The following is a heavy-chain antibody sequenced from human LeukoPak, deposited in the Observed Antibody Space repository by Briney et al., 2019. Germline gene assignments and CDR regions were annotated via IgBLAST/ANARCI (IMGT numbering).Heavy chain of an antibody. J-gene: IGHJ2*01. Sequence: SETLSLTCAVYGGSFSGYYWSWIRQPPGKGLEWLGYIFSSGNTIYNPSLESRVTISVDTSKNQFSLKLSSITAADAAVYYCARGLHLLYWYFDLWGRGTLVTVSS. D-gene: IGHD1-26*01. CDR3: ARGLHLLYWYFDL. CDR2: IFSSGNT. CDR1: GGSFSGYY. V-gene: IGHV4-59*01.